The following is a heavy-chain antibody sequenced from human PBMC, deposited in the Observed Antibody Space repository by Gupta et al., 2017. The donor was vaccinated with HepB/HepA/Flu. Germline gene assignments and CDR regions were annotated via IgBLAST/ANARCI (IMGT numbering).Heavy chain of an antibody. J-gene: IGHJ4*01. Sequence: QVLLVESGGGVVQPGRSLRPSCSASGFPFSHSAMHWVRQAPGKGLEWVAVISYDGKNKNYADSVEGRFAISRDNSKNTLYLQMNSLEVEDTAVYYCARNWNDASDYWGHGTLVTVSS. CDR3: ARNWNDASDY. D-gene: IGHD1-1*01. V-gene: IGHV3-30*09. CDR2: ISYDGKNK. CDR1: GFPFSHSA.